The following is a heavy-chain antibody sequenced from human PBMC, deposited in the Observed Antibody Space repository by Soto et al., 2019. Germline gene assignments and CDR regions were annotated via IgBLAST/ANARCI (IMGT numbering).Heavy chain of an antibody. CDR2: IYYGGST. J-gene: IGHJ3*02. D-gene: IGHD2-8*02. CDR1: GGSISSYY. Sequence: SETLSLTCTVSGGSISSYYWSWIRQPPGKGLEWIGYIYYGGSTNYNPSLKSRVTISVDTSKNQFSLKLSSVTAADTAVYYCARFTSGGRGLDAFDIWGQGTMVTVSS. V-gene: IGHV4-59*08. CDR3: ARFTSGGRGLDAFDI.